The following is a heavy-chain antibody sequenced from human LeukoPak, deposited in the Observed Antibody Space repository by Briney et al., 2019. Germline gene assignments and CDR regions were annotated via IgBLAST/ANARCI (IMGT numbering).Heavy chain of an antibody. CDR2: IRYDGSIK. J-gene: IGHJ3*02. Sequence: PGGSLRLTCAASGITFSRYGMHWVRQAPGKGLEWVTFIRYDGSIKYYADSVKGRFTMSRDNSKNTLFLQMNSLRAEDTAVYYCAKFFTGIPAFDIWGQGTMVTVSS. CDR3: AKFFTGIPAFDI. V-gene: IGHV3-30*02. CDR1: GITFSRYG. D-gene: IGHD3-9*01.